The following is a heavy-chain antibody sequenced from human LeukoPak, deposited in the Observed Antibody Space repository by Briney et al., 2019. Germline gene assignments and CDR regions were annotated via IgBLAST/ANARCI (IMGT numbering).Heavy chain of an antibody. CDR2: INHSGST. V-gene: IGHV4-34*01. CDR3: ARYPRSGFDY. J-gene: IGHJ4*02. CDR1: GGSFSVYY. D-gene: IGHD6-25*01. Sequence: PSETLSLTCAVYGGSFSVYYWSWIRQPPGKGLEWIGEINHSGSTNYNPSLKSRVTISVDTSKNQFSLKLSSVTAADTAVYYCARYPRSGFDYWGQGTLVTVSS.